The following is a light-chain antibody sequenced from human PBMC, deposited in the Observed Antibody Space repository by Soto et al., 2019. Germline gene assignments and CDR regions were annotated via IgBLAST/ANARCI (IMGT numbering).Light chain of an antibody. CDR3: HSFNSPSVV. Sequence: NFMLTQPHSVSESPGKTVTISCTRSGGSIANHYVQWYQQRPGSAPTTVIYEDNQRPSGVPDRFSGSIDSSSNSASLTLSGVKAEDEADYSCHSFNSPSVVCGGGTRVTV. CDR2: EDN. J-gene: IGLJ6*01. V-gene: IGLV6-57*04. CDR1: GGSIANHY.